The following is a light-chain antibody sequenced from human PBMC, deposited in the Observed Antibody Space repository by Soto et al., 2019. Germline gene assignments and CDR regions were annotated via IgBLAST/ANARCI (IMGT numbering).Light chain of an antibody. Sequence: IQMPQSPSTLSGSVGDRVTITCRASQTISSCLSWYQQKPGKAPKLLIYKASTLKSGVPSRFSGSGSGTEFTLTISSLQPDDFATYYCQHYNSYSEAFGQGTKVDI. CDR1: QTISSC. V-gene: IGKV1-5*03. J-gene: IGKJ1*01. CDR3: QHYNSYSEA. CDR2: KAS.